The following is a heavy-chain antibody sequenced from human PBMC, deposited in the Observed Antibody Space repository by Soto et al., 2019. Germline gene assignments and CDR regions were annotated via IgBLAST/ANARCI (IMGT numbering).Heavy chain of an antibody. D-gene: IGHD6-19*01. J-gene: IGHJ4*02. V-gene: IGHV3-30*18. CDR1: GFTFSSYA. CDR2: ISGDGRDK. Sequence: LILSCAASGFTFSSYAIHWVRHAPGKGLEWVAVISGDGRDKYHADSVKGRFTISRDNSKNTLYLQMNSLRAEDTAVYYCAKDRTPVADYYFDYWGQGTLVTVSS. CDR3: AKDRTPVADYYFDY.